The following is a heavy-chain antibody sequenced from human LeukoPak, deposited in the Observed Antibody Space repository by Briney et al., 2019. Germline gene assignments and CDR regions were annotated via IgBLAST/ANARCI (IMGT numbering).Heavy chain of an antibody. D-gene: IGHD3-10*01. CDR1: GGSISSYY. CDR2: IYFSGDT. J-gene: IGHJ6*02. Sequence: SETLSLTCTVSGGSISSYYWSWIRQPPGKGLEWIGYIYFSGDTNYNPSLKSRLTISVDTSRNQFSLSLDSVTAADTAVYYCAIDRGQLGRPYYYGMDVWGQGTTVTVSS. CDR3: AIDRGQLGRPYYYGMDV. V-gene: IGHV4-59*01.